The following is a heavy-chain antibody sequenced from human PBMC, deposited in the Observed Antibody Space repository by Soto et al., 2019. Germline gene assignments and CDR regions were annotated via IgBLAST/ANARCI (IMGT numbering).Heavy chain of an antibody. D-gene: IGHD2-15*01. J-gene: IGHJ5*02. Sequence: GGSLRLSCAASGFTFSSYAMSWVRQAPGKGLEWVSAISGSGGSTYYADSVKGRFTISRDNSKNTLYLQMNSLRAEDTAVYYCAKFPRVVVAPRNWFDPWGQGTLVTVSS. CDR3: AKFPRVVVAPRNWFDP. V-gene: IGHV3-23*01. CDR1: GFTFSSYA. CDR2: ISGSGGST.